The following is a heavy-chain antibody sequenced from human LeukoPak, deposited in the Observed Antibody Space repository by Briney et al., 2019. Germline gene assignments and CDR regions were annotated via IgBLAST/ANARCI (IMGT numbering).Heavy chain of an antibody. CDR3: ARMTYSYGSSHNWFAP. CDR2: IYHSGST. CDR1: GYSISSGYY. D-gene: IGHD5-18*01. J-gene: IGHJ5*02. V-gene: IGHV4-38-2*01. Sequence: SETLSLTCAVSGYSISSGYYWGWIRQPPGKGLEWIGSIYHSGSTYYNPSLKSRVTISVDTSKNQFSLKLSSVTAADTAVYYWARMTYSYGSSHNWFAPGGQGTLVTVSS.